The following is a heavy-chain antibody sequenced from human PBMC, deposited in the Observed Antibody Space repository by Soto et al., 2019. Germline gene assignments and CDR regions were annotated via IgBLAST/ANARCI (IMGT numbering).Heavy chain of an antibody. D-gene: IGHD5-12*01. CDR2: ISGSGGST. J-gene: IGHJ4*02. Sequence: RHCKAASGFTIVGYGMSWVLQTPGKGLEWVSAISGSGGSTYYADPVKGRFTISRDNSKNTLYLQMNSLRAEDTAVYYCARTIVATISDFDYWGQGTLVTSPQ. CDR3: ARTIVATISDFDY. CDR1: GFTIVGYG. V-gene: IGHV3-23*01.